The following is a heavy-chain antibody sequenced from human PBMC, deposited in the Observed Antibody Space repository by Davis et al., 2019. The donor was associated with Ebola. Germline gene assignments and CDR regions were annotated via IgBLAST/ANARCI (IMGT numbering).Heavy chain of an antibody. V-gene: IGHV5-10-1*01. CDR1: GYSFTTYW. Sequence: GESLKISCKGSGYSFTTYWISWVRQMPGKGLEWMGRIDPSDSYTNYSPSFQGHVTISTDKSISTAYLQWSSLRASDTAMYYCARHEDPREWTQPFDYWGQGTLVTVSS. CDR3: ARHEDPREWTQPFDY. CDR2: IDPSDSYT. J-gene: IGHJ4*02. D-gene: IGHD1-1*01.